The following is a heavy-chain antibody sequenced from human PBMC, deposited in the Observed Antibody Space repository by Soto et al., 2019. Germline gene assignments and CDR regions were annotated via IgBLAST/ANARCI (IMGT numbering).Heavy chain of an antibody. CDR2: IDPSDSYT. Sequence: GESVKISCKGSGYSFTIYWISWVLQMPGKGLEWMGRIDPSDSYTNYSPSFQGHVTISADKSISTAYLQWSSLKASDTAMYYCASRRAVTAPYYYYGMDVWGQGTTVTVSS. V-gene: IGHV5-10-1*01. D-gene: IGHD2-21*02. J-gene: IGHJ6*02. CDR1: GYSFTIYW. CDR3: ASRRAVTAPYYYYGMDV.